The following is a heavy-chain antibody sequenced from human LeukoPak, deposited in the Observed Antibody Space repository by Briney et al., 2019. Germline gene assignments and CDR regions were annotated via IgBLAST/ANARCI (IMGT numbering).Heavy chain of an antibody. D-gene: IGHD5-18*01. CDR2: IYYSGSA. CDR3: ARFPPGYSYGLDF. CDR1: GGSISNYY. J-gene: IGHJ4*02. V-gene: IGHV4-59*01. Sequence: PSETLSLTCSVSGGSISNYYWSWLRQPPGKGLEWIGYIYYSGSATYNSALKSRVTISVDTSKNQFSLKLNSVTAADTAVYYCARFPPGYSYGLDFWGQGTLVTVSS.